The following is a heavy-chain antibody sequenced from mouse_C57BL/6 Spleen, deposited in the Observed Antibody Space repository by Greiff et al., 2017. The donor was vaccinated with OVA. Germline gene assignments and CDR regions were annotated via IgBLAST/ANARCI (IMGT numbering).Heavy chain of an antibody. J-gene: IGHJ2*01. Sequence: EVKVEESGGGLVKPGGSLKLSCAASGFTFSSYAMSWVRQTPEKRLEWVATISDGGSYTYYPDNVKGRFTISRDNAKNNLYLQMSHLKSEDTAMYYCARDSTVVVGPDYFDYWGQGTTLTVSS. V-gene: IGHV5-4*01. CDR2: ISDGGSYT. CDR1: GFTFSSYA. CDR3: ARDSTVVVGPDYFDY. D-gene: IGHD1-1*01.